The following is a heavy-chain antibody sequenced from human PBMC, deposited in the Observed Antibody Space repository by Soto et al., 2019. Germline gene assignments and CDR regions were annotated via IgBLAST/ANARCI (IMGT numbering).Heavy chain of an antibody. CDR1: GFPFSSYS. D-gene: IGHD2-21*01. CDR3: AKDHVVVIGPSWFDP. Sequence: SGGSLSLSCAASGFPFSSYSMSWVRQAPGKGLEWVSAISGSGGSTYYADSVKGRFTISRDNSKNTLYLQMNSLRAEDTAVYYCAKDHVVVIGPSWFDPWSQGTLVTVSS. V-gene: IGHV3-23*01. J-gene: IGHJ5*02. CDR2: ISGSGGST.